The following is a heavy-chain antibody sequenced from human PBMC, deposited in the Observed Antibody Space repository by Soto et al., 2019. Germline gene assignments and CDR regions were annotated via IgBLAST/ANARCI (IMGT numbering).Heavy chain of an antibody. CDR1: GGSVNGYY. V-gene: IGHV4-34*10. D-gene: IGHD2-15*01. J-gene: IGHJ3*02. Sequence: SETLSLTCAVYGGSVNGYYWNWIRQPPGKGLEWIGEINHTGGTHYNPSLKSRVTMSVDTSKNQFSLRLSSVTAADTAVYYCARAATGWGNAFDIWGQGTMVTVSS. CDR2: INHTGGT. CDR3: ARAATGWGNAFDI.